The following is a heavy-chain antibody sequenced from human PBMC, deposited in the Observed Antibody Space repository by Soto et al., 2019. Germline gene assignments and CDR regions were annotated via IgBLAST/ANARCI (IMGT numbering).Heavy chain of an antibody. CDR2: SYHSGST. D-gene: IGHD3-3*01. Sequence: QVQLQESGPGLVKPSGTLSLTCAVSGGSISSSNWWSWVRQPPGKGLAWSGESYHSGSTNYNPSLKSRVTISVDKSKNQFSLRLSSVTAADTTVYYCARVRTIFGVVTSTYGMDVWGEGTTVTVSS. CDR1: GGSISSSNW. CDR3: ARVRTIFGVVTSTYGMDV. J-gene: IGHJ6*04. V-gene: IGHV4-4*02.